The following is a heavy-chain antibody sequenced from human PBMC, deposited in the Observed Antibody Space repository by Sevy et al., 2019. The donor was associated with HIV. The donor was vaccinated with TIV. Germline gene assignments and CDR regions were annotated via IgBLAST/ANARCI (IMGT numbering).Heavy chain of an antibody. CDR3: ARGGANYYDSSGYYYFDY. CDR2: IIPIFGTA. Sequence: SVKVSCKASGGTFSSYAISWVRQAPGQGLEWMGGIIPIFGTANYAQKFQGRVTITADESTSTAYMELSSLRSEDTAVYYCARGGANYYDSSGYYYFDYWGQGTLVTVSS. CDR1: GGTFSSYA. J-gene: IGHJ4*02. V-gene: IGHV1-69*13. D-gene: IGHD3-22*01.